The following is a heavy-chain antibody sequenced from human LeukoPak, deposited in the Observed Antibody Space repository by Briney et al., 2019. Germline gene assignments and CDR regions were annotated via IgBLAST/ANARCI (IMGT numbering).Heavy chain of an antibody. Sequence: ASVKVSCKVSGYTLTELSMHWVRQAPGKGLEWMGGFDPEDGETIYAQKFQGRVTMTEDTSTDTAYMELSSLRSEDTAVYYCGRSYHDDAWAAFDIWGQGTVVTISS. J-gene: IGHJ3*02. V-gene: IGHV1-24*01. D-gene: IGHD3-16*01. CDR2: FDPEDGET. CDR1: GYTLTELS. CDR3: GRSYHDDAWAAFDI.